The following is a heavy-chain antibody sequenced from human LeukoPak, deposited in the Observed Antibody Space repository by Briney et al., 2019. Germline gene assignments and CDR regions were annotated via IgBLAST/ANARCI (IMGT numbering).Heavy chain of an antibody. V-gene: IGHV4-59*01. CDR2: IYYSGST. J-gene: IGHJ4*02. Sequence: EWIGYIYYSGSTNYNPSLKSRVTISVDTSKNQFSLKLSSVTAADTAVYYCARAWGLRPLDYWGQGTLVTVSS. CDR3: ARAWGLRPLDY. D-gene: IGHD1-26*01.